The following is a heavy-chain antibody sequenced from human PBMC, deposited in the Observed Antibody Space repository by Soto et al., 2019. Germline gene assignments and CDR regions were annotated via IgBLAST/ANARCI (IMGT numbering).Heavy chain of an antibody. V-gene: IGHV3-30*18. J-gene: IGHJ4*02. CDR2: ISYDGSNK. CDR3: AKDRRDGYNHTPDY. CDR1: GFTFSSYG. D-gene: IGHD5-12*01. Sequence: QVQLVESGGGVVQPGRSLRLSCAASGFTFSSYGMHWVRQAPGKGLEWVAVISYDGSNKYYVDSVKGRFTISRDNXMNTLYLQMNSLRAEDTAVYYCAKDRRDGYNHTPDYWGQGTLVTVSS.